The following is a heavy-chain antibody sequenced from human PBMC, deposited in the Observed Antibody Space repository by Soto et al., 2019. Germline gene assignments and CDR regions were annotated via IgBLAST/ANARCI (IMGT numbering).Heavy chain of an antibody. CDR2: IWYDGSNK. Sequence: TGGFLRLSCAAAGVTFSSYGMHWVRQAPGKGLEWVAIIWYDGSNKYYAQKLQGRVTMTTDTSTSTAYMELRSLRSDDTAVYYCARDKMANWFDPWGQGTLVPVSS. J-gene: IGHJ5*02. CDR1: GVTFSSYG. CDR3: ARDKMANWFDP. V-gene: IGHV3-33*01.